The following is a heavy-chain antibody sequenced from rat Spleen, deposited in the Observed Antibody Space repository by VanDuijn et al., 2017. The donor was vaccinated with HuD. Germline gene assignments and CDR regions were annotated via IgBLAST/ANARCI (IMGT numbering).Heavy chain of an antibody. CDR2: ISYEGSST. CDR3: ATDLITTVPG. V-gene: IGHV5-22*01. D-gene: IGHD1-1*01. CDR1: GFTFSDYY. J-gene: IGHJ2*01. Sequence: EVQLVESGGGLVQPGRSLKLSCAASGFTFSDYYMAWVRQAPKKGLEWVASISYEGSSTYYGDSVKGRFTISRDNAKSTLYLQMNSLRSEDTATYYCATDLITTVPGWGQGVMVTVSS.